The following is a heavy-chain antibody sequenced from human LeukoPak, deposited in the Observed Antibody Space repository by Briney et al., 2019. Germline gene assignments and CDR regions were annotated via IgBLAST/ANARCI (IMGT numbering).Heavy chain of an antibody. CDR2: IRYDGSNK. CDR1: GFTFSSYG. J-gene: IGHJ6*03. V-gene: IGHV3-30*02. CDR3: ARDAIAMGYYYYYMDV. Sequence: PGGSLRLSCAASGFTFSSYGMHWVRQAPGKGLEWVAFIRYDGSNKYYADSVKGRFTISRDNSKNTLYLQMNSLRAEDTAVYYCARDAIAMGYYYYYMDVWGKGTTVTVSS. D-gene: IGHD5-18*01.